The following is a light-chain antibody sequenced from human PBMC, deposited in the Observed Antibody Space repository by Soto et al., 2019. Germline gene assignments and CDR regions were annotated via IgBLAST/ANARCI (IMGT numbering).Light chain of an antibody. CDR3: HQDASAPQT. Sequence: EIVLTQSPGTLSLSPGERATLSCRASQSVHKNYLAWYQQEPGQAPRLLIHGASIRDTDIPARFTGGGSGTAFTLTISRLEPEEFAVYYCHQDASAPQTFGQGTKVEIK. CDR2: GAS. J-gene: IGKJ1*01. V-gene: IGKV3-20*01. CDR1: QSVHKNY.